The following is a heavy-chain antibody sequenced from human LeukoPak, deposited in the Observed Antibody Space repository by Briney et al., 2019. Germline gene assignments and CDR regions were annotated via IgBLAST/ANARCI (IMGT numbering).Heavy chain of an antibody. CDR2: IRYDGSNK. CDR3: AKEESGSYRTQQRPFDY. J-gene: IGHJ4*02. Sequence: GGSLRLSCAAPGFTFSSYGMHWVRQAPGKGLEWVAFIRYDGSNKYYADSVKGRFTISRDNSKNTLYLQMNSLRAEDTAVYYCAKEESGSYRTQQRPFDYWGQGTLVTVSS. CDR1: GFTFSSYG. D-gene: IGHD1-26*01. V-gene: IGHV3-30*02.